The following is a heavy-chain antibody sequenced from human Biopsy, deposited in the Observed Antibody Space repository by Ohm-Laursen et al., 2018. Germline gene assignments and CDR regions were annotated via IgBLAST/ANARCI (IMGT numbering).Heavy chain of an antibody. Sequence: SLRLSYAASGFTFNRYDMHWVRQVSGKGLEWVSAVGNAGDTYYSASVKGRFTISRENAKNSLYLQMNSLRAGDTAVYYCARARDCYDSSGYYYGYYYYNMDVWGQGTTVTVSS. CDR3: ARARDCYDSSGYYYGYYYYNMDV. V-gene: IGHV3-13*01. D-gene: IGHD3-22*01. CDR2: VGNAGDT. J-gene: IGHJ6*02. CDR1: GFTFNRYD.